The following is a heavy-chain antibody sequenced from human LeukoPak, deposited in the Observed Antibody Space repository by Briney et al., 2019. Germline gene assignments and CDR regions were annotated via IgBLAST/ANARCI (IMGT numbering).Heavy chain of an antibody. J-gene: IGHJ4*02. CDR3: AGGSTLDRGLVYY. CDR2: IRSNSRGI. CDR1: GFTFNSYT. V-gene: IGHV3-21*06. D-gene: IGHD3-10*01. Sequence: PGGSLRLSCAASGFTFNSYTMNWVRQAPGKGLESVSSIRSNSRGINYADSVKGRFTISRDNDKNTVFLEMNSLRAEDTAVYYCAGGSTLDRGLVYYWGQGTLVTVSS.